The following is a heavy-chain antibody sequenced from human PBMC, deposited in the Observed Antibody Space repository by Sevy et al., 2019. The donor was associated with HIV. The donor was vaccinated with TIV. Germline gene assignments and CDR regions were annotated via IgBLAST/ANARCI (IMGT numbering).Heavy chain of an antibody. D-gene: IGHD3-3*01. J-gene: IGHJ6*02. V-gene: IGHV1-24*01. CDR3: ATLDFWSDYPLYGMDV. Sequence: ASVKVSCMVSGYTLSKLSMHWVRQAPGKGPEWMGGFDPEDGETIYAQKFQGRVTMTEDTSTDTAYMELSSLRSEDTAVYYCATLDFWSDYPLYGMDVWGQGTLVTVSS. CDR1: GYTLSKLS. CDR2: FDPEDGET.